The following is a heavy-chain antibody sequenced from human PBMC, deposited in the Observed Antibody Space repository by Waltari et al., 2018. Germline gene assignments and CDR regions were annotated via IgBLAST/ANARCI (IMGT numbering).Heavy chain of an antibody. D-gene: IGHD2-8*01. CDR1: GFTFSRYG. CDR2: IWYDGSNK. Sequence: QVQLVESGGGVVQPGRSLRLSCAASGFTFSRYGMHWVRQAPGKGLAWVAVIWYDGSNKYYADSVKGRFTISRDNSKNTLYLQMNSLRAEDTAVYYCARDRYCTNGVCLYYYYGMDVWGQGTTVTVSS. J-gene: IGHJ6*02. CDR3: ARDRYCTNGVCLYYYYGMDV. V-gene: IGHV3-33*01.